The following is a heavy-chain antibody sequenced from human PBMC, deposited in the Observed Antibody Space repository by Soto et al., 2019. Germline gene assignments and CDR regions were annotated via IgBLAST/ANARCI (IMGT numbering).Heavy chain of an antibody. Sequence: ASVKVSCKASGYTFTSYAMHWVRQAPGQRLEWMGWINAGNGNTKYSQKFQGRVTITRDTSASTAYMELNSLRAEDTAVYYCAKVRSTTIFDVVSLFDYWGQGTLVTVSS. J-gene: IGHJ4*02. CDR1: GYTFTSYA. CDR3: AKVRSTTIFDVVSLFDY. D-gene: IGHD3-3*01. CDR2: INAGNGNT. V-gene: IGHV1-3*01.